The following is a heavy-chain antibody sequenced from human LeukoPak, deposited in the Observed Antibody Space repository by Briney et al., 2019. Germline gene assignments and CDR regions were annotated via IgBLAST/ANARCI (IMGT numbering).Heavy chain of an antibody. D-gene: IGHD3-16*01. CDR1: GGSFSGYY. Sequence: SETLSLTCAVYGGSFSGYYWSWIRQPPGKGLEWIGEINHSGSTNYNPSLKSRVTISVDTSKNQFSLKLSSVTAADTAVYYCARGYDYVWGSHFDYWGQGTLVTVSS. V-gene: IGHV4-34*01. CDR3: ARGYDYVWGSHFDY. CDR2: INHSGST. J-gene: IGHJ4*02.